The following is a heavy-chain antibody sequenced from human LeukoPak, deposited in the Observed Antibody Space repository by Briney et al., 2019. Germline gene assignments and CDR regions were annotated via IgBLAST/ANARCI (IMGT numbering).Heavy chain of an antibody. D-gene: IGHD5-12*01. V-gene: IGHV3-23*01. CDR2: ISGSGGST. J-gene: IGHJ4*02. CDR3: AKGRGYSGYVGDDY. Sequence: PGGSLRLSCAASGFTFSSYAMSWVRQAPGKGLEWVSAISGSGGSTYYADSVKGRFTISRDNSKNTLYLQMNSLRAEDTAVYYCAKGRGYSGYVGDDYWGQGTLVTVSS. CDR1: GFTFSSYA.